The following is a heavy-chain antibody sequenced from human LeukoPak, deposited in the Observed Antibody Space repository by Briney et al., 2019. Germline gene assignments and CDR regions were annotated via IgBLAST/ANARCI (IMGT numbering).Heavy chain of an antibody. D-gene: IGHD1-26*01. Sequence: GGSLRLACVASGFTFSNYAMNWVRQAPGKGLEWVSLSGSGGDIYYVDSVKGRFTISRDNSKNTLYLQMNSLRAEDTAVYYCAKAQGGTYQTYFFDYWGQGTLVTVSS. CDR1: GFTFSNYA. V-gene: IGHV3-23*01. CDR3: AKAQGGTYQTYFFDY. CDR2: SGSGGDI. J-gene: IGHJ4*02.